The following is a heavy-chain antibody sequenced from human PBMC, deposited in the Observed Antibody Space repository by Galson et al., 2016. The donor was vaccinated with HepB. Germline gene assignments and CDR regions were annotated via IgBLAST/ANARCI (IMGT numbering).Heavy chain of an antibody. CDR1: GFLFRSYG. Sequence: SLRLSCAGSGFLFRSYGMHWVRQAPGKGLEWVAADSMDGRRKFYSDSVKGRFTISRANSNNMLFLQMDSLRPDDTAVYYCAKRHEYCPPVGCSVDYWGQGTLVSVSS. J-gene: IGHJ4*02. V-gene: IGHV3-30*18. D-gene: IGHD2/OR15-2a*01. CDR2: DSMDGRRK. CDR3: AKRHEYCPPVGCSVDY.